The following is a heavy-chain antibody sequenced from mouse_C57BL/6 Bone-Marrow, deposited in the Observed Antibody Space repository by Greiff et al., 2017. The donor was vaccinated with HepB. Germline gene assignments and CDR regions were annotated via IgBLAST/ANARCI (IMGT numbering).Heavy chain of an antibody. Sequence: VKLQQSGAELARPGASVKLSCKASGYTFTSYGISWVKQRTGQGLEWIGEIYPRSGNTYYNEKLKGKATLTADKSSSTAYMELRSLTSEDPAVYFCARRPGFAYWGQGTLVTVSA. CDR2: IYPRSGNT. CDR1: GYTFTSYG. V-gene: IGHV1-81*01. CDR3: ARRPGFAY. J-gene: IGHJ3*01.